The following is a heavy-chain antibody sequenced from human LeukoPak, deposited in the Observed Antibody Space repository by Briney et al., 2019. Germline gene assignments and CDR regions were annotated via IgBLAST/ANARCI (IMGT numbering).Heavy chain of an antibody. CDR3: ARTLYIAAVPGGFDY. CDR2: INPSGDST. Sequence: ASVKVSCKASGYTFTSYGISWVRQAPGQGLEWMGIINPSGDSTSSAQTFQGRVTMTRDMSTSTVYMALSSLRTEDTAVFYCARTLYIAAVPGGFDYWGQGTLVTVSS. CDR1: GYTFTSYG. V-gene: IGHV1-46*01. J-gene: IGHJ4*02. D-gene: IGHD6-13*01.